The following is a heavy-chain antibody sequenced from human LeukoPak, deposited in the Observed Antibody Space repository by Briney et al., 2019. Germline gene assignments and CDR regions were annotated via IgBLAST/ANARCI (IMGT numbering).Heavy chain of an antibody. CDR2: ISYDRSNK. V-gene: IGHV3-30-3*01. D-gene: IGHD3-22*01. CDR3: AREVFGYYDSSGHLDY. Sequence: GGSLRLSCAASGFTFSSYAMHWVRQAPGKGLEWVAVISYDRSNKYYADSVKGRFTISRDNSKNTLYLQMNSLRAEDTAVYYCAREVFGYYDSSGHLDYWGQGTLVTVSS. J-gene: IGHJ4*02. CDR1: GFTFSSYA.